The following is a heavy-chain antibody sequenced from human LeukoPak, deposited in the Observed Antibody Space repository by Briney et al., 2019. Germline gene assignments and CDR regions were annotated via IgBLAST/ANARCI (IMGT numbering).Heavy chain of an antibody. CDR1: GYTFTSYG. D-gene: IGHD3-10*01. V-gene: IGHV1-18*01. CDR3: ARVFPYYYGSGSDY. Sequence: ASEKVSCKASGYTFTSYGISWVRQAPGQGLEWMGWISAYNGNTNYAQKLQGRVTMTTDTSTSTAYMELRSLRSDDTAVYYCARVFPYYYGSGSDYWGQGTLVTVSS. J-gene: IGHJ4*02. CDR2: ISAYNGNT.